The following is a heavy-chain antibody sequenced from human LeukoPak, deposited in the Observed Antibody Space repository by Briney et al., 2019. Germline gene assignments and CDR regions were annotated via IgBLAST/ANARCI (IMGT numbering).Heavy chain of an antibody. CDR1: GFTFSDYW. CDR3: ARDRGPRTGFMVREAYDY. D-gene: IGHD3-10*01. J-gene: IGHJ4*02. CDR2: INTDGSIT. V-gene: IGHV3-74*01. Sequence: GGSLGLSCAASGFTFSDYWIHWVRQAPGKGLVWVSRINTDGSITNYADSVKGRFSISRDNAKNTLYLQMSSLRAEDTAVYYCARDRGPRTGFMVREAYDYWGQGTLVTVSS.